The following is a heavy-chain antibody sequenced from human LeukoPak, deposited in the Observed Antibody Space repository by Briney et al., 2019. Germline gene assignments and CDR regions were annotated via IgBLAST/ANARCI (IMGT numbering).Heavy chain of an antibody. J-gene: IGHJ5*02. CDR1: GGTFSSYA. V-gene: IGHV1-69*05. CDR3: ARVGCSSTSCYLGENWFDP. D-gene: IGHD2-2*01. CDR2: IIPIFGTA. Sequence: ASVKVSYKASGGTFSSYAISWVQQAPGQGLEWMGGIIPIFGTANYAQKFQGRVAITTDESTSTAYMELSSLRSEDTAVYYCARVGCSSTSCYLGENWFDPWGQGTMVTVSS.